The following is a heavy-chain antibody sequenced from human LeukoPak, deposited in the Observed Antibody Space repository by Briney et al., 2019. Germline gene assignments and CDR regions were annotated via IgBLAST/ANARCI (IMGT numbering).Heavy chain of an antibody. J-gene: IGHJ6*03. CDR3: AREGGFYYYMDV. V-gene: IGHV3-20*04. Sequence: GGSLRLSCAASGFTFSSYSMNWVRQAPGKGLEWVSGINWNGGSTGYADSVKGRFTISRDNAKNSLYLQMNSLRAEDTALYYCAREGGFYYYMDVWGKGTTVTVSS. CDR2: INWNGGST. CDR1: GFTFSSYS. D-gene: IGHD3-16*01.